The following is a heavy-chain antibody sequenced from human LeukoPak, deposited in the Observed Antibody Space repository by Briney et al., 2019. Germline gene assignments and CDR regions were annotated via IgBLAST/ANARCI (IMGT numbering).Heavy chain of an antibody. CDR1: DGSITNYD. Sequence: TTSETLSLTCTVSDGSITNYDWTWIRQPAGKGLEWVGRLFDARKVNYNPSLGGRVTMSMDTSKNQFSLRMTSVTAADTAVYYCARGFQGVYDYWGQGALVIVSS. D-gene: IGHD5/OR15-5a*01. V-gene: IGHV4-4*07. J-gene: IGHJ4*02. CDR2: LFDARKV. CDR3: ARGFQGVYDY.